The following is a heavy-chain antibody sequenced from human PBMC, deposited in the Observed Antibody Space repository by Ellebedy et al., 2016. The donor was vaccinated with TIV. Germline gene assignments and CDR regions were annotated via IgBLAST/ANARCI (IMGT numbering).Heavy chain of an antibody. V-gene: IGHV4-30-4*01. CDR1: GGSISSGDYY. CDR3: ARHRGIDFWSGDGAYYFDY. CDR2: IYYSGST. Sequence: SETLSLTXTVSGGSISSGDYYWSWIRQPPGKGLEWIGYIYYSGSTYYNPSLKSRVTISVDTSKNQFSLKLSSVTAADTAVYYCARHRGIDFWSGDGAYYFDYWGQGTLVTVSS. J-gene: IGHJ4*02. D-gene: IGHD3-3*01.